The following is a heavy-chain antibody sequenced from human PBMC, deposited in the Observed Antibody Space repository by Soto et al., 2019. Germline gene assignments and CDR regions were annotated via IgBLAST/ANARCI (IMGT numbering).Heavy chain of an antibody. V-gene: IGHV1-3*05. D-gene: IGHD6-19*01. CDR2: INAGNGNT. CDR3: ARAVAVPADFDY. CDR1: GYTLTGYA. J-gene: IGHJ4*02. Sequence: QVQLVQSGAEEKKPGASVKVSYKASGYTLTGYAVHWVRQAPGQRLEWMGWINAGNGNTKYSQKFQGRVTITRDTSASTAYMELSSLRSEDTAVYYCARAVAVPADFDYWGQGTLVTVSS.